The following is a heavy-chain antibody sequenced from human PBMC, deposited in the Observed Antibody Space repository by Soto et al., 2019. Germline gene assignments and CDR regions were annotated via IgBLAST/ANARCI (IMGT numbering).Heavy chain of an antibody. CDR3: ASSLGDYYYYMDV. V-gene: IGHV4-59*08. J-gene: IGHJ6*03. D-gene: IGHD3-16*01. Sequence: ETLSLTCTVSGGSISSYYWSWIRQPPGKGLEWIGYIYYSGSTNYNPSLKSRVTISVDTSKNQFSLKLSSVTAADTAVYYCASSLGDYYYYMDVWGKGTTVTVSS. CDR2: IYYSGST. CDR1: GGSISSYY.